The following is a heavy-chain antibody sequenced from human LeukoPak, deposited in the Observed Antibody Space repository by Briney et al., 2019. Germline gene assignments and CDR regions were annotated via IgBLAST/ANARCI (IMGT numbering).Heavy chain of an antibody. CDR3: ARDKSTVTTGDAFDI. V-gene: IGHV3-30*02. D-gene: IGHD4-17*01. CDR2: IRYDGSNK. Sequence: PGGSLRLSCAASGFTFSSYGMHWVRQAPGKGLEWVTFIRYDGSNKYYADSVKGRFTISRDNSKNTLYLRMNSLRAEDTAVYYCARDKSTVTTGDAFDIWGQGTMVTVSS. CDR1: GFTFSSYG. J-gene: IGHJ3*02.